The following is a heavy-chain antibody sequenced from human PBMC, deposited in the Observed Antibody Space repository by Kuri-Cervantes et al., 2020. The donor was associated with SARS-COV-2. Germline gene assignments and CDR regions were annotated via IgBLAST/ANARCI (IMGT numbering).Heavy chain of an antibody. Sequence: SETLSLTCTVSGGSISSYYWSWIRQPPGKGLEWIGYIYYSGSTNYNPSLKSRVTISVDMSKNQFSLKLSSVTAADTAVYYCARSPRLGYCSGGSCDWGSHYGMDVWGQGTTVTVSS. CDR3: ARSPRLGYCSGGSCDWGSHYGMDV. D-gene: IGHD2-15*01. CDR2: IYYSGST. CDR1: GGSISSYY. V-gene: IGHV4-59*12. J-gene: IGHJ6*02.